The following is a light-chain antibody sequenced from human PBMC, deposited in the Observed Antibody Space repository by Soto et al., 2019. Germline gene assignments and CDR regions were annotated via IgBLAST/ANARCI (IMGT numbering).Light chain of an antibody. V-gene: IGKV3-20*01. J-gene: IGKJ1*01. CDR2: GAS. Sequence: EIVLTQSPGTLSLSPGERATLSCRASQSVSSSYLAWYQQKPGQAPRLLIYGASSRATGIPAGFSGSGSGTDLTLTISRLEPEDFAVYYCQQYGSSPTFGQWTQVEVK. CDR3: QQYGSSPT. CDR1: QSVSSSY.